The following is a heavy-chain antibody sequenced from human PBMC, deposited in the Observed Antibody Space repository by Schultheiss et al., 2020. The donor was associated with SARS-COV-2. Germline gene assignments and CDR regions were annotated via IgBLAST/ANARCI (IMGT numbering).Heavy chain of an antibody. Sequence: SETLSLTCAVYGGSFSGYYWSWIRQPPGKGLEWIGEINHSGSTNYNPSLKSRVTISVDTSKNQFSLKLSSVTAADTAVYYCARDREGRGRYYYYGMDVWGEGT. D-gene: IGHD3-16*01. V-gene: IGHV4-34*01. CDR2: INHSGST. CDR3: ARDREGRGRYYYYGMDV. J-gene: IGHJ6*01. CDR1: GGSFSGYY.